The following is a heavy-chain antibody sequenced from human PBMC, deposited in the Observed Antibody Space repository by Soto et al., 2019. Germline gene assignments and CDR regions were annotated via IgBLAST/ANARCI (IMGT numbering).Heavy chain of an antibody. CDR1: GGSISSYY. J-gene: IGHJ6*03. D-gene: IGHD5-18*01. V-gene: IGHV4-59*08. CDR2: IYYSGST. CDR3: ARRNRGYSYGLHYYYYYYMDV. Sequence: SETLSLTCTVSGGSISSYYWSWIRQPPGKGLEWIGYIYYSGSTNYNPSLKSRVTISVDTSKNQFSLKLSSVTAADTAVYYCARRNRGYSYGLHYYYYYYMDVWGKGTTVTVSS.